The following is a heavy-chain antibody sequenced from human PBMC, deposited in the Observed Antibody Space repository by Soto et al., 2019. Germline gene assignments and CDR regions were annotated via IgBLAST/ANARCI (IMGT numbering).Heavy chain of an antibody. Sequence: GASVKFSCKASGGTFSSYAISWVRQAPGQGLEWMGGIIPIFGTANYAQKFQGRVTITADKSTSTAYMELSSLRSEDTAVYYCARDPFYCSSTSCYTDYYYYGMDVWGQGTTVTVS. CDR2: IIPIFGTA. CDR3: ARDPFYCSSTSCYTDYYYYGMDV. V-gene: IGHV1-69*06. J-gene: IGHJ6*02. CDR1: GGTFSSYA. D-gene: IGHD2-2*02.